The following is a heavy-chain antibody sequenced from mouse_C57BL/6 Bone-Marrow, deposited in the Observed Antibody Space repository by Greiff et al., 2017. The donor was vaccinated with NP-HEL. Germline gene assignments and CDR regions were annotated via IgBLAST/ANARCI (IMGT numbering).Heavy chain of an antibody. V-gene: IGHV1-82*01. Sequence: VQLQESGPELVKPGASVKISCKASGYAFSSSWMNWVKQRPGKGLEWIGRIYPGDGDTNYNGKFKGKATLTADKSSSTAYMQLSSLTSEDSAVYFCARSRGYDYDYWGQGTTLTVSS. CDR2: IYPGDGDT. D-gene: IGHD2-4*01. CDR3: ARSRGYDYDY. CDR1: GYAFSSSW. J-gene: IGHJ2*01.